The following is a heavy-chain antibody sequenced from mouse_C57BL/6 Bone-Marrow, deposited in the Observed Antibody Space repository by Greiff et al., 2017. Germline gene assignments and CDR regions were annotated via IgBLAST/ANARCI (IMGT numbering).Heavy chain of an antibody. CDR3: ARELVDFDY. V-gene: IGHV1-9*01. CDR2: ILPGSGST. Sequence: VKLVESGAELMKPGASVKLSCKATGYTFTGYWIEWVKQRPGHGLEWIGEILPGSGSTNYNAKFKGKATFTADTSSNTAYMQLSSLTTEDSAIYYCARELVDFDYGGQGTTLTVSS. CDR1: GYTFTGYW. J-gene: IGHJ2*01. D-gene: IGHD4-1*01.